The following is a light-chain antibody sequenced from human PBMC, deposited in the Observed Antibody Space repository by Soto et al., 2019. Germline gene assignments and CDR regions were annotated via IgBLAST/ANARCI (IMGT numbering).Light chain of an antibody. V-gene: IGLV1-51*01. CDR3: GSWDSSLSAYV. CDR2: DDD. CDR1: ISNIGGNS. Sequence: QSVLTQPPSASGTPGQGVTISCSGSISNIGGNSVSWYQQLPGTAPKLLIYDDDKRPSGIPDRFSGSKSGTSATLGITGFQTGDEADYYCGSWDSSLSAYVFGTGTKVTVL. J-gene: IGLJ1*01.